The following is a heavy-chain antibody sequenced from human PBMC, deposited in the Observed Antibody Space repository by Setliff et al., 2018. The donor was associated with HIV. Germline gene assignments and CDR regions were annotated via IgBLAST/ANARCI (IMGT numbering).Heavy chain of an antibody. Sequence: ASVKVSCKASGYTFTSYGISWVRQAPGQGLEWMGWISGYDGNTNYAQKLQGRVTMTTDTSTSTAYMELRSLRSGDTAAYYCARDPFLDYYDDSGYPGGAFDIWGRGTMVTVSS. CDR3: ARDPFLDYYDDSGYPGGAFDI. V-gene: IGHV1-18*01. CDR1: GYTFTSYG. J-gene: IGHJ3*02. CDR2: ISGYDGNT. D-gene: IGHD3-22*01.